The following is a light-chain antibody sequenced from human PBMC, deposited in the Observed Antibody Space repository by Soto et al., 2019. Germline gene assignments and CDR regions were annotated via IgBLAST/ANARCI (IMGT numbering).Light chain of an antibody. CDR3: QQYNSYPIT. V-gene: IGKV1-5*03. J-gene: IGKJ5*01. CDR1: QGISSW. Sequence: DIQMTQSPSTLSASVGDRVTITCRASQGISSWLAWYQQKPGKAPNLLIYKASSLESGVPSRFSGSGSGTEFTLTISSLQPDDFATYDCQQYNSYPITFGQGTRLEIK. CDR2: KAS.